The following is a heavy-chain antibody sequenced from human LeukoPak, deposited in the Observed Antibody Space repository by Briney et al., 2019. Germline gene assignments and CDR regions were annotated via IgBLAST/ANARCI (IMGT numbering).Heavy chain of an antibody. V-gene: IGHV5-51*01. D-gene: IGHD3-16*02. CDR1: GYSFIRYW. CDR3: ARGIVREKAYYFDY. Sequence: GESLKISCKGSGYSFIRYWIGWTRQMPGKGLEWMGIIYPDDSDTRYSPPFQGQVTISADKSINTAYLQWSSLQASDTAMYYCARGIVREKAYYFDYWGQGTLVTVSS. CDR2: IYPDDSDT. J-gene: IGHJ4*02.